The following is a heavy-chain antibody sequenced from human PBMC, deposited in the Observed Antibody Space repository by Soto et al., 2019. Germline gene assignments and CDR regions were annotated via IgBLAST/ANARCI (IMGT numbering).Heavy chain of an antibody. CDR3: AKDRVDYYDSSGYYYVNYFDY. V-gene: IGHV3-30*18. CDR2: ISYDGSNK. CDR1: GFTCSSYG. D-gene: IGHD3-22*01. Sequence: GGSLRLSCAASGFTCSSYGMHWVRQAPGKGLEWVAVISYDGSNKYYADSVKGRFTISRDNSKNTLYLQMNSLRAEDTAVYYCAKDRVDYYDSSGYYYVNYFDYWGQGTLVTVSS. J-gene: IGHJ4*02.